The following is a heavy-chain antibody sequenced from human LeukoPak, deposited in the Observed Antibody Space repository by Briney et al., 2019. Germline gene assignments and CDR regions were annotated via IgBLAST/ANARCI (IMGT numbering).Heavy chain of an antibody. V-gene: IGHV4-59*01. CDR3: ARVQGSGAFDI. J-gene: IGHJ3*02. D-gene: IGHD3-3*01. CDR2: ISYIGST. CDR1: GDSMSLYY. Sequence: SETLSLTCNVSGDSMSLYYWSWIRQPPGKGLEWIGYISYIGSTHYKPSLKSRLTMSIDTSKNQFSLKLTSVTAADTAVYYCARVQGSGAFDIWGQGTMVTVSS.